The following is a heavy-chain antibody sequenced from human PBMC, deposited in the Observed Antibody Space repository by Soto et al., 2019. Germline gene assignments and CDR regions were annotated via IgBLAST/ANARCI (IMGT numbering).Heavy chain of an antibody. CDR2: VFSSGTT. Sequence: SETLSLTCTVSGDSITSYYWTWIRQAAGKRLECIGRVFSSGTTNYNPSLKSRVTMSVDTSKNQLSLKLTSVTAADTAVYYCARVGDSGYYWYFDYWGQGALVTVS. V-gene: IGHV4-4*07. D-gene: IGHD3-22*01. J-gene: IGHJ4*02. CDR3: ARVGDSGYYWYFDY. CDR1: GDSITSYY.